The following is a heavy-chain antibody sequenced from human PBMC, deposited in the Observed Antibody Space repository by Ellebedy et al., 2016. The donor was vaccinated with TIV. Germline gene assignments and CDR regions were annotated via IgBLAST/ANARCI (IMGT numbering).Heavy chain of an antibody. D-gene: IGHD5/OR15-5a*01. Sequence: GGSLRLSCTTSGFSVSSDYMSWVRQAPGKGLEWVSVSHRGGDANYADSVKGRFILSRDKSRNNLYLQMTGLSAEDTAVYYCARESFNDVDLKIWGVLDLWGQGTMVTVSS. J-gene: IGHJ3*01. CDR2: SHRGGDA. CDR3: ARESFNDVDLKIWGVLDL. CDR1: GFSVSSDY. V-gene: IGHV3-66*01.